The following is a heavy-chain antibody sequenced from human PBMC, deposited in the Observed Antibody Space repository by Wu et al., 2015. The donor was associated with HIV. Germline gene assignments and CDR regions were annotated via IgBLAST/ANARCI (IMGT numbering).Heavy chain of an antibody. D-gene: IGHD1-1*01. Sequence: QVQLVQSGAELKTPGSSVKVSCKGSGGTFSSNAISWVRQAPGQGLEWMGGIIPFFGITNYAQKFQGGVTITMDDSTSTAYMQLSSLRSEDTAVYYCARGPLAGYAYWYFDLWGRGTLVTVSS. V-gene: IGHV1-69*05. J-gene: IGHJ2*01. CDR2: IIPFFGIT. CDR1: GGTFSSNA. CDR3: ARGPLAGYAYWYFDL.